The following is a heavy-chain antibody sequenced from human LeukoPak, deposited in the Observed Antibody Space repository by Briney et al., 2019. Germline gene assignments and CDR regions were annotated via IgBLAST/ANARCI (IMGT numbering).Heavy chain of an antibody. CDR3: AKTYSYGLDAFDI. CDR2: IYYSGST. D-gene: IGHD5-18*01. V-gene: IGHV4-30-4*08. J-gene: IGHJ3*02. CDR1: GGSISSSDYY. Sequence: SETLSLTCTVSGGSISSSDYYWGWIRQPPGKGLEWIGYIYYSGSTYYNPSLKSRVTISVDTSKNQFSLKLSSVTAADTAVYYCAKTYSYGLDAFDIWGQGTMVTVSS.